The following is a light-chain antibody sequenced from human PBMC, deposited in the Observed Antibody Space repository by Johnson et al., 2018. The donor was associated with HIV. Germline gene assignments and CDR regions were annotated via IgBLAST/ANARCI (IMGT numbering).Light chain of an antibody. CDR2: DNN. Sequence: QSVLTQPPSVSAAPGQKVTISCSGTSSNIGNHYVSWYQLLPGTAPKLLIYDNNQRPSGIPDRFSVSKSGTSATLGITGLQTGDEADYYCGTWDISLSAGGVFGPGTKVTVL. V-gene: IGLV1-51*01. CDR3: GTWDISLSAGGV. J-gene: IGLJ1*01. CDR1: SSNIGNHY.